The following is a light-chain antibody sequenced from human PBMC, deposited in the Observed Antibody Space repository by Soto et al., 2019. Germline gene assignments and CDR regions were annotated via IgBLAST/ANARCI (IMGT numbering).Light chain of an antibody. CDR3: GTWDSSLSAGV. CDR2: ENN. Sequence: QSVLTQPPSVSAAPGQTVTISCSGSSSNIGSNFVSWYQQLPGTAPKLLIYENNKRPSGIPDRFSGSKSGTSATLGITGLQTGDEADYYCGTWDSSLSAGVFGGGTKVTVL. CDR1: SSNIGSNF. J-gene: IGLJ2*01. V-gene: IGLV1-51*02.